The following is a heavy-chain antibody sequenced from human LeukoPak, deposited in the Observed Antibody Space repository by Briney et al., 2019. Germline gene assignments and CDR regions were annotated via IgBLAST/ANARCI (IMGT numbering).Heavy chain of an antibody. Sequence: ASVKVSCKASGYTFTSYGISWVRQAPGQGLEWMGWISAYNGNTNYAQKLQGRVTMTTDTSTSTAYMELRSLRSDDTAVYYCASHYGDYEDWDFWFDPWGQGTLVTFSS. CDR1: GYTFTSYG. D-gene: IGHD4-17*01. V-gene: IGHV1-18*04. J-gene: IGHJ5*02. CDR2: ISAYNGNT. CDR3: ASHYGDYEDWDFWFDP.